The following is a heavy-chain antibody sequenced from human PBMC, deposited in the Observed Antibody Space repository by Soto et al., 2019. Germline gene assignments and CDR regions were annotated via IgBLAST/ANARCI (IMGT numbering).Heavy chain of an antibody. V-gene: IGHV1-46*01. CDR2: INPSGGRA. J-gene: IGHJ6*02. D-gene: IGHD2-15*01. Sequence: QVLLVQSGAEVKKPGASVKVSCKASGYIFTSFYMHWVRQAPGQGLEWMGIINPSGGRASYTQQYQDRLITTSDTSARTVYVELSRRCSEDTAVYYCARDPDIVVSSVPLGAGYYYTALHVWGQGTTVTASS. CDR3: ARDPDIVVSSVPLGAGYYYTALHV. CDR1: GYIFTSFY.